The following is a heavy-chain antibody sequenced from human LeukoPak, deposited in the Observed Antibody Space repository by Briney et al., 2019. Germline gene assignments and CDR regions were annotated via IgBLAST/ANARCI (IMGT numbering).Heavy chain of an antibody. CDR3: ARRQGGSGLYYMDV. V-gene: IGHV1-18*01. D-gene: IGHD3-10*01. CDR2: ISAYNGNT. J-gene: IGHJ6*03. Sequence: ASVKVSRKSSGYTFTSYGISWGRQAPGQGLEWMGWISAYNGNTNYAQKLQGRVTMTTDTSTSTAYMELRSLRSDDTAVYYCARRQGGSGLYYMDVWGKGTTVTVSS. CDR1: GYTFTSYG.